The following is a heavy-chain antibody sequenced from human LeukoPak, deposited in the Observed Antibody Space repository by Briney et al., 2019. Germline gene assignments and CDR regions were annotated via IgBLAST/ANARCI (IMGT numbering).Heavy chain of an antibody. J-gene: IGHJ4*02. CDR1: GYTLTSYS. Sequence: SVKVSCKASGYTLTSYSMNWVRQAPGQGLEWMGWINTNTGNPKYAQGFTGRFVFSLDTSVSTAYLQISSLKAEDTAVYYCARGRYSSSWYVGDYWGQGTLVTVSS. V-gene: IGHV7-4-1*02. CDR2: INTNTGNP. D-gene: IGHD6-13*01. CDR3: ARGRYSSSWYVGDY.